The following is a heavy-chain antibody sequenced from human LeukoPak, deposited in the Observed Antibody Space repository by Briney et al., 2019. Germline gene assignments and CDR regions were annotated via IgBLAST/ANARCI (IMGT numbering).Heavy chain of an antibody. CDR3: ARDNWHDSLYYFDY. V-gene: IGHV4-30-4*01. CDR1: GGSISSGDYY. D-gene: IGHD3-16*01. Sequence: PSQTLSLTCTVSGGSISSGDYYWSWIRHPPGKGLEGIGYIYYSGSTYYNPSLKSRVTISVDTSKNQFSLKLSSVTAADTAVYYCARDNWHDSLYYFDYWGQGTLVTVSS. CDR2: IYYSGST. J-gene: IGHJ4*02.